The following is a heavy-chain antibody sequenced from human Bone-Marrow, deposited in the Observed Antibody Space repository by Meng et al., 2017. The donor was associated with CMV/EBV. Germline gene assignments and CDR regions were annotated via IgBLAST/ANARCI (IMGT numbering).Heavy chain of an antibody. CDR1: GGTFSSYA. CDR3: ARDRIVGATRQFDY. CDR2: IIPILGIA. Sequence: SVKVSCKASGGTFSSYAISWVRQAPGQGLEWMGGIIPILGIANYAQKFQGRVTITADKSTSTAYMELSSLRSEDTAVYYCARDRIVGATRQFDYWGQGKLVHVSS. V-gene: IGHV1-69*10. D-gene: IGHD1-26*01. J-gene: IGHJ4*02.